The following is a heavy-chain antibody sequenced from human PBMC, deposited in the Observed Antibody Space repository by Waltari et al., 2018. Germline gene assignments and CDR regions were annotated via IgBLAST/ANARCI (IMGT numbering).Heavy chain of an antibody. Sequence: QVQLVESGGGVVQPGRSLRLSCVAPGFTFSSYGMHWVRQAPGKGLEWVAVIWYDGSNKYYADSVKGRFSISRDNSKNTSYLQMNSLRAEDTAVYYCARDRDSYKYGTNNWFDPWGQGTLVTVSS. V-gene: IGHV3-33*01. CDR2: IWYDGSNK. D-gene: IGHD1-1*01. J-gene: IGHJ5*02. CDR1: GFTFSSYG. CDR3: ARDRDSYKYGTNNWFDP.